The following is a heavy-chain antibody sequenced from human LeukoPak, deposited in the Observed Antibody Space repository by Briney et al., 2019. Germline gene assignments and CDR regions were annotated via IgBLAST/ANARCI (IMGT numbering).Heavy chain of an antibody. CDR1: GYILTDYY. Sequence: GASVKVSCKASGYILTDYYMHWVRQAHGQGVEWMGWINPNSGDTNYAQKLQGRVTITTDTSTSTAYMELRSLRSDDTAVYYCARVPVFTMVRGVTFDPWGQGTLVTVSS. J-gene: IGHJ5*02. V-gene: IGHV1-2*02. CDR2: INPNSGDT. CDR3: ARVPVFTMVRGVTFDP. D-gene: IGHD3-10*01.